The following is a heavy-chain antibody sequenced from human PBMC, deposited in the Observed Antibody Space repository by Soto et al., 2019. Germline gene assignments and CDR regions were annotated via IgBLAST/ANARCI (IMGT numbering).Heavy chain of an antibody. J-gene: IGHJ4*02. CDR1: GFTFDDYA. CDR2: IGWNGASI. Sequence: EVQLVESGGGLVQPGRSLRLSCAASGFTFDDYAIHWVRQAPGRGLEWVAGIGWNGASIGYADSVKGRFTISRDNAKNSLHLQMNSLRSEDTALYYCANLLLYGSGCDCWGQGTLVTVSS. CDR3: ANLLLYGSGCDC. D-gene: IGHD3-10*01. V-gene: IGHV3-9*01.